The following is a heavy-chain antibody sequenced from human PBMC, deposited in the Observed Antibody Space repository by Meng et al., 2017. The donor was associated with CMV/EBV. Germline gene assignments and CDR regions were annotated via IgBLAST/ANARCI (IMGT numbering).Heavy chain of an antibody. Sequence: VQLQQWGAGLVKPAETLSLTWAVYGGSFSGYYWSWIRQPPGKGLEWIGEINHSGSTNYNPSLKSRVTISVDTSKNQFSLKLSSVTAADTAVYYCARGGNWFDPWGQGTLVTVSS. CDR1: GGSFSGYY. V-gene: IGHV4-34*01. CDR3: ARGGNWFDP. J-gene: IGHJ5*02. CDR2: INHSGST.